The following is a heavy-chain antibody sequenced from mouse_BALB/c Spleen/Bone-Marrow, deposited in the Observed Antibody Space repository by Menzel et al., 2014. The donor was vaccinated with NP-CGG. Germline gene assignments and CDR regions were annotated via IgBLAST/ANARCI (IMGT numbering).Heavy chain of an antibody. CDR1: GFTFTDYY. V-gene: IGHV7-3*02. CDR3: ARDKGGILFDY. CDR2: IRNKANGYTT. D-gene: IGHD1-1*02. Sequence: EVKVVESGGGLVQPGGSLGLSCATSGFTFTDYYMNWVRQPPGKALEWLGFIRNKANGYTTEYSASVKGRFTISRDNSQSILYLQMNTLRAEDSATYYCARDKGGILFDYWGQGTTLTVSS. J-gene: IGHJ2*01.